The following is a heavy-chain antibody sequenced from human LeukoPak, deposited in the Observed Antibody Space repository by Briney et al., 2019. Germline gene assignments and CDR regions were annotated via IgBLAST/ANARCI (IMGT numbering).Heavy chain of an antibody. Sequence: PGGSLRLSCAASGFTFSSYGMHWVRQAPGKGLEWVAVIWYDGSNKYYADSVKGRFTISRDNYKNTLYLLMNSMRTEDTAVSYCAKTRSGWYYFEYWGQGALVTVSS. D-gene: IGHD6-19*01. CDR2: IWYDGSNK. CDR3: AKTRSGWYYFEY. CDR1: GFTFSSYG. V-gene: IGHV3-33*06. J-gene: IGHJ4*02.